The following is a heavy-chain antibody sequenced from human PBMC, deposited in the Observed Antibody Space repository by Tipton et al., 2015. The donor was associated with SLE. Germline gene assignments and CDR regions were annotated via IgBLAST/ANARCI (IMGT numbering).Heavy chain of an antibody. CDR3: ARDHFLDY. V-gene: IGHV4-59*11. CDR1: GGSMSGHY. Sequence: TLSLTCTVSGGSMSGHYWTWIRQPPGKGLEWIGFITSSGYTNYNPSLHSRVTISVETSKNQCSLKLSSMSASDTAVYYCARDHFLDYWGQGILVNVSS. D-gene: IGHD2/OR15-2a*01. CDR2: ITSSGYT. J-gene: IGHJ4*02.